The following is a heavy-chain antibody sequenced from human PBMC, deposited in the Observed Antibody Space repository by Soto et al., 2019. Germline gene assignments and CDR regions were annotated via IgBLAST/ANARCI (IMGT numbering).Heavy chain of an antibody. J-gene: IGHJ6*03. CDR3: ARDGGAARSYYMDF. CDR2: IYYSGST. V-gene: IGHV4-59*01. CDR1: CGPIHSFY. D-gene: IGHD6-6*01. Sequence: PSGTLSLTRPVFCGPIHSFYRRWVPAPPGKGLEWIGYIYYSGSTNYNPSLKSRVTISVDTSKNQFSLKLSSVTAADTAVYYCARDGGAARSYYMDFSGKGTTVTVSS.